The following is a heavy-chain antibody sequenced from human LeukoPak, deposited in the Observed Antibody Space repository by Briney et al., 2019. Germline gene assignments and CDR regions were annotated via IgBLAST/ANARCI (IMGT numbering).Heavy chain of an antibody. CDR2: IYYSGST. D-gene: IGHD1-7*01. Sequence: PSETLSLTCTVSGGSISSSSYYWGWIRQPPGKGLEWIGSIYYSGSTYYNPSLKSRVTISVDTSKNQFSLKLSSVTAADTAVYYCASRSRLYNWNYGYHWGQGTLVTVSS. V-gene: IGHV4-39*01. J-gene: IGHJ5*02. CDR3: ASRSRLYNWNYGYH. CDR1: GGSISSSSYY.